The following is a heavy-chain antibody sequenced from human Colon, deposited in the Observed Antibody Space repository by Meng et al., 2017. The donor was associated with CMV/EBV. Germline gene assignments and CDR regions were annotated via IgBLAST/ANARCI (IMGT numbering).Heavy chain of an antibody. CDR3: AKDLSKYASLPMDL. Sequence: SLKISCVASGFAFSESDMHWIRQSPGKGLEWVAGITWTSGSTGYADSVRGRFTISRDNAKNSLYLQMNSLRLEDTALYYCAKDLSKYASLPMDLWGQGTPVTVSS. CDR2: ITWTSGST. V-gene: IGHV3-9*01. J-gene: IGHJ5*02. CDR1: GFAFSESD. D-gene: IGHD2-2*01.